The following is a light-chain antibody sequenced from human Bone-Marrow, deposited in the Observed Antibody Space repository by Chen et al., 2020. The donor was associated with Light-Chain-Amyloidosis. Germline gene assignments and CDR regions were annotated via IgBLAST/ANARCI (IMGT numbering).Light chain of an antibody. CDR1: QAISNY. J-gene: IGKJ2*01. CDR2: DAS. CDR3: KQYDTVPRT. Sequence: DIQMTQSPSSLSASVGDRVTITCQASQAISNYLNWYQQKPGKAPDLLIYDASNLEQGVQSRFSGGGTGTHITFTISSMPPEDIATYYGKQYDTVPRTFGQGTKVEIK. V-gene: IGKV1-33*01.